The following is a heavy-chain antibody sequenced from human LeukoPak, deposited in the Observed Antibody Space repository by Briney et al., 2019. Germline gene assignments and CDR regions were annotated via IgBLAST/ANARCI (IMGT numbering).Heavy chain of an antibody. V-gene: IGHV4-39*07. CDR3: ARDFGPDFWSDYHSRGHNWFDP. D-gene: IGHD3-3*01. Sequence: SETLSLTCTVSGGSISSSSYYWGWIRQPPGKGLEWIGSIYYSGSTYYNPSLKSRVTISVDTSKNQFSLKLSSVTAADTAVYYCARDFGPDFWSDYHSRGHNWFDPWGQGTLVTVSS. J-gene: IGHJ5*02. CDR2: IYYSGST. CDR1: GGSISSSSYY.